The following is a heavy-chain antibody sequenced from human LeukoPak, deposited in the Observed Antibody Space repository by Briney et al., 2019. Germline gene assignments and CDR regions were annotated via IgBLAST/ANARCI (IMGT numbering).Heavy chain of an antibody. Sequence: GRSVRLSCAASGFTFSSYGMHWVRQAPGKGLEWVAVIWYDGSNKYYADSVKGRFTISRDNSKKTLYLQMNGLRVEDTAMYYCARDPPYSSGWYSFDYWGQGTLVTVSS. V-gene: IGHV3-33*01. CDR3: ARDPPYSSGWYSFDY. CDR2: IWYDGSNK. J-gene: IGHJ4*02. D-gene: IGHD6-19*01. CDR1: GFTFSSYG.